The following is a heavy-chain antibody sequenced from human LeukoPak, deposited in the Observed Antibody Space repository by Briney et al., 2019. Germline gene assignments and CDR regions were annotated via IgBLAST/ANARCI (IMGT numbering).Heavy chain of an antibody. D-gene: IGHD3-10*01. CDR3: ARDRWDYYGSGSYLDY. Sequence: PGGSLRLSCAASGFTFSSYSMNWVRQAPGKGLEWVSSISSSSSYIYYADSVKGRFTISRDNAKNPLYLQMNSLRAEDTAVYYCARDRWDYYGSGSYLDYWGKGTLVTVSS. CDR2: ISSSSSYI. J-gene: IGHJ4*02. CDR1: GFTFSSYS. V-gene: IGHV3-21*01.